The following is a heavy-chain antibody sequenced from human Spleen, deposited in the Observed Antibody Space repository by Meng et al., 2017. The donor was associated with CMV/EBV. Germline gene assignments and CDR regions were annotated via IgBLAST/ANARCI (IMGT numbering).Heavy chain of an antibody. D-gene: IGHD2-21*01. CDR3: ARGGGLVHWSYVDF. V-gene: IGHV1-8*01. J-gene: IGHJ4*02. CDR1: GYTFSNSP. CDR2: KGPANGQT. Sequence: ASGYTFSNSPDNWVRLAPGLAPEWMGGKGPANGQTELARNFHGRVTLAGETSEGTAYVALSSLTFEDSALDCCARGGGLVHWSYVDFWGQGTLVTVSS.